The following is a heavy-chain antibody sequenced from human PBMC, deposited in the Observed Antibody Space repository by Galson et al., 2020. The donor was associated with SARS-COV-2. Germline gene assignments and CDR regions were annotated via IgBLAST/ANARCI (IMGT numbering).Heavy chain of an antibody. CDR1: DATMSSYY. Sequence: ETSETLSLTCSVSDATMSSYYWSWIRQPPGKGLEWIGYISYSGSTSYNPSLRSRVTISVDLSKNQLSLKVTSVTAADTAVYYCARDPSPLSGGYYYYRMDLWGRGATVPVSS. V-gene: IGHV4-59*01. J-gene: IGHJ6*01. CDR3: ARDPSPLSGGYYYYRMDL. CDR2: ISYSGST. D-gene: IGHD3-10*01.